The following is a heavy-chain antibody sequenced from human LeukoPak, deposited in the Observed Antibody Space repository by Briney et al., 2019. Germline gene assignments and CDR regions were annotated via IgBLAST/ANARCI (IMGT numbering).Heavy chain of an antibody. D-gene: IGHD6-13*01. CDR3: ARDQGSSSWYIRFDP. CDR2: ISAYNGNT. V-gene: IGHV1-18*01. J-gene: IGHJ5*02. Sequence: VASVKVSCKASGYTFTSYGISWVRQSPGQGLEWMGWISAYNGNTNYAQKLRGRVTMTTDTSTSTAYMELRSLRSDDTAVYYCARDQGSSSWYIRFDPWGQGTLVTVSS. CDR1: GYTFTSYG.